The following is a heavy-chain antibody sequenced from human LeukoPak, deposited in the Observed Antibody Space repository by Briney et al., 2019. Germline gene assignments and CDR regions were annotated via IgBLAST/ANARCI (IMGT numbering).Heavy chain of an antibody. D-gene: IGHD2-15*01. Sequence: ASVKVSCKASGYTFTGYYMHWVRQAPGQGLEWMGWINPNSGGTNYAQKFQGRFTMTRATSSSTAYMELSRLRSDDTAVYYCARERTLTSCYDYWGQGTLVTVSS. CDR2: INPNSGGT. V-gene: IGHV1-2*02. CDR1: GYTFTGYY. J-gene: IGHJ4*02. CDR3: ARERTLTSCYDY.